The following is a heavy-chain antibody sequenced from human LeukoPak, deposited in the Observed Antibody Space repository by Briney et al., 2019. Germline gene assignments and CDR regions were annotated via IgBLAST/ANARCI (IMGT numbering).Heavy chain of an antibody. CDR3: ARVKAPTVTTWRAYYYMDV. CDR2: IYYSGST. CDR1: GGSISGYY. V-gene: IGHV4-59*01. J-gene: IGHJ6*03. D-gene: IGHD4-17*01. Sequence: PSETLSLTCTVSGGSISGYYWTWIRQPPGMGLEWIGYIYYSGSTNYNPSPKSRVTISVATSQNQVSLKLSSVTAADTAVYYCARVKAPTVTTWRAYYYMDVWGKGTTVTVSS.